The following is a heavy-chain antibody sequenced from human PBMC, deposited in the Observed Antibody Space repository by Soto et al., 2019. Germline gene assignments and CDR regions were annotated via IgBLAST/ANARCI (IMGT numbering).Heavy chain of an antibody. CDR2: ISYDGSNK. CDR3: AREASYYDGSGSYYNVGAFDI. J-gene: IGHJ3*02. V-gene: IGHV3-30-3*01. CDR1: GFTFSSYA. D-gene: IGHD3-10*01. Sequence: QVQLVESGGGVVQPGRSLRLSCAASGFTFSSYAMHWVRQAPGKGLEWVAVISYDGSNKYYADSVKGRFTISRDNSKNTLYLQMNSLRAEDTAVYYCAREASYYDGSGSYYNVGAFDIWGQGTMVTVSS.